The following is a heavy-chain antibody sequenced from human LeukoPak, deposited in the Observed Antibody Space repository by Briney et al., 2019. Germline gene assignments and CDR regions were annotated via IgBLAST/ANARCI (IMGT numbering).Heavy chain of an antibody. J-gene: IGHJ4*02. CDR3: ARHIREMTCFDY. CDR1: GGSISSYY. CDR2: IYCSGST. D-gene: IGHD3-3*02. Sequence: SETLSLTCTVSGGSISSYYWSWIRQPPGKGLEWIGYIYCSGSTNYNPSLKSRVTISVDTSKNQFSLKLSSVTAADTAVYYCARHIREMTCFDYWGQGTLVTVSS. V-gene: IGHV4-59*08.